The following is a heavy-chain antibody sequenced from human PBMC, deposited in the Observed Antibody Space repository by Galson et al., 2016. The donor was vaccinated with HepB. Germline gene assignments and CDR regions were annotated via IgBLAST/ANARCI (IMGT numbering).Heavy chain of an antibody. V-gene: IGHV3-48*01. J-gene: IGHJ3*02. Sequence: SLRLSCAASGFTFSSYSMNWVRQAPGKGLKWVSYISSSSSTIYYADSVKGRFTISRDNAKNSLYLQMNSLRAEDTAVYYCARDGCSSTSCYVTAFDIWGQGTMVTVSS. D-gene: IGHD2-2*01. CDR1: GFTFSSYS. CDR2: ISSSSSTI. CDR3: ARDGCSSTSCYVTAFDI.